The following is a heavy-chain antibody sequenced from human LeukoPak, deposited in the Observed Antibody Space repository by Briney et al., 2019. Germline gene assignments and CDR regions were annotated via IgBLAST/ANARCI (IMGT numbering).Heavy chain of an antibody. V-gene: IGHV3-7*03. Sequence: PGGSLRLSCAASGFTFTSYWMNWVRQAPGKGLEGVANIKEDGSEKYYVDSVKGRFTISRDNAKNSVYLQMNSLRAEDTAVYYCARDNGFWGQGTLVTVSS. CDR2: IKEDGSEK. D-gene: IGHD2-8*01. J-gene: IGHJ4*02. CDR1: GFTFTSYW. CDR3: ARDNGF.